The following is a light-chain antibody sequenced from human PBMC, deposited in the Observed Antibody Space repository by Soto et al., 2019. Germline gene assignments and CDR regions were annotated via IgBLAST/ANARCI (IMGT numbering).Light chain of an antibody. V-gene: IGKV3-15*01. CDR2: GAS. Sequence: EIVMTQSPATLSVSPGERVTLSCRASQSVSANLSCHQQKPGQAPRLLIYGASTRATGIPARFSGGGSGTEFTLTISSLQSEECAGYYCQQYDNWPPGTFGQGTKVEIK. CDR1: QSVSAN. CDR3: QQYDNWPPGT. J-gene: IGKJ1*01.